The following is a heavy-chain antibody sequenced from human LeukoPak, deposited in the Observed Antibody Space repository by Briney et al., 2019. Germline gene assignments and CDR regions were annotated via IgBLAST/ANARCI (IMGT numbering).Heavy chain of an antibody. V-gene: IGHV3-30-3*01. CDR2: ISYDGSNK. Sequence: GGSPRLSCAASGFTFSSYAMHWVRQVPGKGLEWVAVISYDGSNKYYADSVKGRFTISRDNSKNTLYLQMNSLRAEDTAAYYCARDYGDYYFDYWGQGTLVTVSS. CDR3: ARDYGDYYFDY. D-gene: IGHD4-17*01. CDR1: GFTFSSYA. J-gene: IGHJ4*02.